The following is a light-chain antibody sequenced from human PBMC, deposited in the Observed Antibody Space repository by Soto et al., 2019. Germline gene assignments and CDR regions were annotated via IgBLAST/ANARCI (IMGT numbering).Light chain of an antibody. Sequence: EIVMTQSPATLSVSPGERATLSCRASQSVSRNLAWYQQKPGQAPRLLIYGASTRATGIPARFSGSGSGTEFTLTISSLHSEDFAVYYCQQYTNWPSYTFGQGTKLEIK. CDR2: GAS. V-gene: IGKV3-15*01. CDR3: QQYTNWPSYT. J-gene: IGKJ2*01. CDR1: QSVSRN.